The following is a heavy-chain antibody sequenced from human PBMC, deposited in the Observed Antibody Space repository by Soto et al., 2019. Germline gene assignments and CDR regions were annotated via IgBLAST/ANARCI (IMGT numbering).Heavy chain of an antibody. CDR2: ISSTTNYI. CDR3: ARESEDRTSNFDY. V-gene: IGHV3-21*06. Sequence: GVLRLSCAASGFTFSSYAMSWGRQAPGKGLEWVSSISSTTNYIYYGDSMKGRFTISRDNAKNSLYLEMNRLRAEDTAVYSCARESEDRTSNFDYWGQGTLVTVSS. CDR1: GFTFSSYA. J-gene: IGHJ4*02.